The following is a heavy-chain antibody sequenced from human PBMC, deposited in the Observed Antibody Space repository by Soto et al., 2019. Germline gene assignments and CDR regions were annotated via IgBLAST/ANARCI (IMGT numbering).Heavy chain of an antibody. Sequence: EVQLVESGGGLVQPGGSLRLSCAASGFTFSNYAMHWVRQPTGKGLEWVSGIGAAGDTYYPGSVKGRFTISRENAKNSLYLHKKSLRAGDTAVYYCAAGGVTSFAQFDYWGQGTLVTVSS. CDR3: AAGGVTSFAQFDY. CDR1: GFTFSNYA. CDR2: IGAAGDT. D-gene: IGHD3-16*01. J-gene: IGHJ4*02. V-gene: IGHV3-13*01.